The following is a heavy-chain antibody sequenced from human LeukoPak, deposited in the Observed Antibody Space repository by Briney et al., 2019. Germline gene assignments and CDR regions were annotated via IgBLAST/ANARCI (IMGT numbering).Heavy chain of an antibody. D-gene: IGHD2/OR15-2a*01. CDR3: ARYNTLPRGFTAVDF. CDR2: VYYTGTT. V-gene: IGHV4-59*01. CDR1: GGSINNYY. J-gene: IGHJ4*02. Sequence: PSETLSLTCSVSGGSINNYYGTWIRQAPGKGLEWIGNVYYTGTTNSNPSPKSRGSISVDTSKNHFSLLLSSVSGADTAGYYCARYNTLPRGFTAVDFWGQGTLVTVSS.